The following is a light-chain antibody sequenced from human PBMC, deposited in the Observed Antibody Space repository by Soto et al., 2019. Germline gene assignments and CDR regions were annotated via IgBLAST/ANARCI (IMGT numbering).Light chain of an antibody. CDR3: CSYAGGYTWV. J-gene: IGLJ3*02. CDR1: SSDVGNYNL. V-gene: IGLV2-23*02. Sequence: QSALTQPASVSGSPGQSITISCTGTSSDVGNYNLVSWYQQHPGKAPKLMIYDVNKRPSGVSDRFSGSKSGNTASLTISGLQAEDEADYYCCSYAGGYTWVFGGGTQLTVL. CDR2: DVN.